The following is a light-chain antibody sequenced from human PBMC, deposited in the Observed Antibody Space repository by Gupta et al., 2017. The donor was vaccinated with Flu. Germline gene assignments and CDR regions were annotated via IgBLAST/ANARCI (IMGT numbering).Light chain of an antibody. CDR2: GGA. CDR3: QQYNNWPPIT. Sequence: EVVLTQSPATLSVSPGERATLSCRASQSIKTDLAWYQQKPGQSPRRLIYGGATRATGIPPRCSGSGSGTEFTLTITSLQSEDFAVYFCQQYNNWPPITFGRGTRLDIK. J-gene: IGKJ5*01. CDR1: QSIKTD. V-gene: IGKV3D-15*01.